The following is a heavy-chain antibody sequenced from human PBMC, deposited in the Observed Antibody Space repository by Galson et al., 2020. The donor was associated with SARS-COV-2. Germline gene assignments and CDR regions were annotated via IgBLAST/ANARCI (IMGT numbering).Heavy chain of an antibody. Sequence: QRGGSLKISCSTSGFTFNDSAIHWVRQASGKGLEWVGRIRSKANSYATAYVASEKGRFTISRDDSKNTAYLQMNSLKTEDTAVYYCTRHLRSVGYMDVWGKGHRVTVSS. CDR1: GFTFNDSA. V-gene: IGHV3-73*01. D-gene: IGHD1-26*01. CDR2: IRSKANSYAT. CDR3: TRHLRSVGYMDV. J-gene: IGHJ6*03.